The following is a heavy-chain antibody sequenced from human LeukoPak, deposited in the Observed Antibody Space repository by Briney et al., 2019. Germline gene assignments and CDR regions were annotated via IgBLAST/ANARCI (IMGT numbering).Heavy chain of an antibody. CDR1: GFTFSSYA. Sequence: GGSLRLSCAASGFTFSSYAMSWVRQAPGKGLEWVSAIGGSGGSTYYADSVKGRFTISRDNSKNTLYLQMNSLRAEDTAVYYCAKSGSYSDDAFDIWGQGTMVTVSS. J-gene: IGHJ3*02. CDR2: IGGSGGST. CDR3: AKSGSYSDDAFDI. V-gene: IGHV3-23*01. D-gene: IGHD1-26*01.